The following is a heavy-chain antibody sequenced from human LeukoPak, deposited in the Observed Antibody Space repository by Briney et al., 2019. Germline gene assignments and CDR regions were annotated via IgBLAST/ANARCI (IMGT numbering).Heavy chain of an antibody. V-gene: IGHV3-30-3*01. CDR2: ISYDGSNK. CDR1: GFTFSSYA. CDR3: ARDYEQQPVLISRYYGMDV. J-gene: IGHJ6*02. D-gene: IGHD6-13*01. Sequence: PGGSLRLSCAASGFTFSSYAMHWVRQAPGKGLEWVAVISYDGSNKYYADSVKGRFTISRDNSKNTLYLQMNSLRAEDTAVYYCARDYEQQPVLISRYYGMDVWGQGTTVTVSS.